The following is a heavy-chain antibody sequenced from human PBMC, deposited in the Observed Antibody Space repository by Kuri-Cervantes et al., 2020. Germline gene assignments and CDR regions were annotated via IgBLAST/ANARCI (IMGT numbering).Heavy chain of an antibody. Sequence: GESLKISCAASGFTFSSYGMHWVRQAPGKGLEWVAVIWYDGSNKYYADSVKGRLTISRDNSKNTLYLQMNSLRAEDTAVYYCARDAMSGYFDYWGQGTLVTVSS. CDR1: GFTFSSYG. CDR2: IWYDGSNK. CDR3: ARDAMSGYFDY. V-gene: IGHV3-33*08. D-gene: IGHD3-3*01. J-gene: IGHJ4*02.